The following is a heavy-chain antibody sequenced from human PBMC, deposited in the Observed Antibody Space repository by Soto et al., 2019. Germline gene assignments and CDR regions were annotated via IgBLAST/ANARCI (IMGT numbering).Heavy chain of an antibody. D-gene: IGHD3-22*01. J-gene: IGHJ4*02. CDR1: GGTFSSYA. CDR2: IIPIFGTA. Sequence: QVQLVQSGAEVKKPGSSVKVSCKASGGTFSSYAISWVRQAPGQGLEWMGGIIPIFGTANYAQKFQGRVTITADESTSTAYMELSSLRSEDTAVYYCARVLNYYDSSMYYFDYWGQGTLVTVSS. CDR3: ARVLNYYDSSMYYFDY. V-gene: IGHV1-69*01.